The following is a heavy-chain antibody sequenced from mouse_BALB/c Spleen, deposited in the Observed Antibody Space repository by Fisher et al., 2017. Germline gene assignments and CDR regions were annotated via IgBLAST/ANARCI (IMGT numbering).Heavy chain of an antibody. Sequence: KFKGKATLTVDKSSSTAYMELLSLTSEDSAVYYCARVMDYWGQGTSVTVSS. CDR3: ARVMDY. J-gene: IGHJ4*01. V-gene: IGHV1-26*01.